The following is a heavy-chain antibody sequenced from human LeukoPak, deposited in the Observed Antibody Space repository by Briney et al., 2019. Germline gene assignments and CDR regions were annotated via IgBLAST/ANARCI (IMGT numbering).Heavy chain of an antibody. Sequence: SETLSLTCAVHGGSFSGYYWSWIRQPPGKGLEWIGEINHSGSTNYNPSLKSRVTISVDTSKNQFSLKLSSVTAADTAVYYCARDGGGSYLGWFDPWGQGTLVTVSS. CDR2: INHSGST. CDR3: ARDGGGSYLGWFDP. D-gene: IGHD1-26*01. CDR1: GGSFSGYY. V-gene: IGHV4-34*01. J-gene: IGHJ5*02.